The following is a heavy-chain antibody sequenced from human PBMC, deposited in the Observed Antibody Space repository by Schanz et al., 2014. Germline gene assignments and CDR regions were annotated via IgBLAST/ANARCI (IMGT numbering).Heavy chain of an antibody. Sequence: QVQLQQWGAGLLKPSETLSLTCGVFGGSFSGYYWSWIRQPAGKALEWVGRVFPNGITNYNPSLKSRFTISLDTSKTQFSLTLTSLTAADTAVYYCARDTTWRLDLWGRGTLVTVSS. CDR2: VFPNGIT. CDR1: GGSFSGYY. D-gene: IGHD1-1*01. J-gene: IGHJ2*01. V-gene: IGHV4-59*10. CDR3: ARDTTWRLDL.